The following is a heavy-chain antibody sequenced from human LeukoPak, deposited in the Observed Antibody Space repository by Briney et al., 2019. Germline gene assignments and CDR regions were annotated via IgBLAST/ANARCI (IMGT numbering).Heavy chain of an antibody. CDR2: ISSSSSYI. J-gene: IGHJ4*02. D-gene: IGHD3-22*01. CDR3: ATAAHNSDYYFDY. CDR1: GFIFSSYN. V-gene: IGHV3-21*01. Sequence: GGSLRLSCAASGFIFSSYNMNWVRQAPGGGLEWVSYISSSSSYIYYGDSVKGRFTISRDNAKNSLYLQMNSLRAEDTAVYYCATAAHNSDYYFDYWGQGTLVTVSS.